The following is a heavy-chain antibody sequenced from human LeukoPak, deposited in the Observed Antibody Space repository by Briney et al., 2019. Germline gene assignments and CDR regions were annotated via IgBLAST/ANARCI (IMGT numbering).Heavy chain of an antibody. Sequence: ASVKVSCKASGYTFTSYGISWVRQAPGQGLEWMGWISAYNGNTSYAQKLQGRVTMTTDTSTSTAYMELRSLRSDDTAVYYCARVYYYGSGSYYNDNWFDPWGQGTLVTVSS. V-gene: IGHV1-18*04. J-gene: IGHJ5*02. CDR2: ISAYNGNT. D-gene: IGHD3-10*01. CDR3: ARVYYYGSGSYYNDNWFDP. CDR1: GYTFTSYG.